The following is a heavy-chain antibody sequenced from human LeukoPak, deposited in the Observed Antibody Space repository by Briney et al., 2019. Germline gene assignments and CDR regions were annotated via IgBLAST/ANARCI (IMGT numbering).Heavy chain of an antibody. J-gene: IGHJ5*02. V-gene: IGHV4-34*01. CDR1: GGSFSGYY. CDR3: ARGTVVVVAAQLRMGWFDP. Sequence: SETLSLTCAVYGGSFSGYYWSWIRQPPGKGLEWIGEINHSGSTNYNPSLKSRVTISVDTSKNQFSLKLSSVTAADTAVYYCARGTVVVVAAQLRMGWFDPWGQGTXVTVSS. CDR2: INHSGST. D-gene: IGHD2-15*01.